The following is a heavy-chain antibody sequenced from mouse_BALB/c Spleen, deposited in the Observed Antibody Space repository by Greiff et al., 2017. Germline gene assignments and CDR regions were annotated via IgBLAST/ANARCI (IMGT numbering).Heavy chain of an antibody. J-gene: IGHJ2*01. Sequence: QVQLQQSGAELVRPGSSVKISCKASGYAFSSYWMNWVKQRPGQGLEWIGQIYPGDGDTNYNGKFKGKATLTADKSSSTAYMQLSSLTSEDSAVYFCARSAGGNYPRDYWGQGTTLTVSS. CDR3: ARSAGGNYPRDY. CDR2: IYPGDGDT. D-gene: IGHD2-1*01. V-gene: IGHV1-80*01. CDR1: GYAFSSYW.